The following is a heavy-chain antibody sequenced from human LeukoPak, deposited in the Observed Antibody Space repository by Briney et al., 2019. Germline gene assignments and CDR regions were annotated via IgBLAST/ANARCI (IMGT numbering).Heavy chain of an antibody. CDR3: ASRSTIVGATLGY. J-gene: IGHJ4*02. D-gene: IGHD1-26*01. V-gene: IGHV3-21*01. CDR1: GFTFSSYS. Sequence: GGSLRLSCAASGFTFSSYSMNWVRQAPGKGLEWVSSISSSSSYIYYADSVKGRFTISRDNAKDSLYLQMNSLRAEDTAVYYCASRSTIVGATLGYWGQGTLVTVSS. CDR2: ISSSSSYI.